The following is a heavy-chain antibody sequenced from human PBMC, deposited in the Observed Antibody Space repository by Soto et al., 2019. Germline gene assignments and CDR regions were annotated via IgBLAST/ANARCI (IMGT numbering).Heavy chain of an antibody. J-gene: IGHJ6*02. CDR1: GGSISSYY. D-gene: IGHD6-13*01. CDR3: ARALVEQQLVSPLGYYYGMDV. Sequence: PSETLSLTCTVSGGSISSYYWSWIRQPAGKGLEWIGRIYTSGSTNYNPSLKSRVTMSVDTSRNQFSLKLSSVTAADTAVYYCARALVEQQLVSPLGYYYGMDVWGQGTTVTVSS. V-gene: IGHV4-4*07. CDR2: IYTSGST.